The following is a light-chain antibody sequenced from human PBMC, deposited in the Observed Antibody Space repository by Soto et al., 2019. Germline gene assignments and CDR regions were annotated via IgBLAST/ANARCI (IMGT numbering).Light chain of an antibody. CDR2: AAF. J-gene: IGKJ4*01. Sequence: DIPLTQSPSFLSASVGDRVTITCRASQGVNSGLAWYQQKPGKAPKLLIYAAFTLQSGVPSRFSGSGSGADFSLTISSLQPEDSATYYCQQLKSYPVTFGGGTKVDIK. CDR3: QQLKSYPVT. V-gene: IGKV1-9*01. CDR1: QGVNSG.